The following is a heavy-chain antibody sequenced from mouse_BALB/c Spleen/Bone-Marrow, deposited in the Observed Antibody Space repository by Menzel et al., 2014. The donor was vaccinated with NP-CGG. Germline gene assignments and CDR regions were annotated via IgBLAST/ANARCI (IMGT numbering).Heavy chain of an antibody. V-gene: IGHV14-3*02. D-gene: IGHD1-1*01. J-gene: IGHJ2*01. CDR2: IDPANGNT. CDR3: ARYYYGSSYFDY. Sequence: EVQGVESGAELVKPGASVKLSCTASGFNIKDTYMHWVKQRPEQGLEWIGRIDPANGNTKYDPKFQGKATITADTTSNTAYLQLSSLTSEDTAVYYCARYYYGSSYFDYWGQGTPLTVSS. CDR1: GFNIKDTY.